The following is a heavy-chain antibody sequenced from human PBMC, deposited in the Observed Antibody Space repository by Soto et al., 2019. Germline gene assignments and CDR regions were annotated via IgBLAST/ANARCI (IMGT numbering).Heavy chain of an antibody. Sequence: ASVKVSCKASGYTFTGYYMHWVRQAPGQGLEWMGWINPDSGGTNYAQKFQGRVTMTRDTSISTAYMELSRLRSDDTAVYYCARVPAAPGDYYYYGMDVWGQGTTVTVSS. V-gene: IGHV1-2*02. CDR2: INPDSGGT. D-gene: IGHD2-2*01. CDR1: GYTFTGYY. CDR3: ARVPAAPGDYYYYGMDV. J-gene: IGHJ6*02.